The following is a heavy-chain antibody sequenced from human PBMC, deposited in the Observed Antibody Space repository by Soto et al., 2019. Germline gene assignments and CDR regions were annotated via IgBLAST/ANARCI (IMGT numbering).Heavy chain of an antibody. J-gene: IGHJ6*02. D-gene: IGHD2-8*01. CDR3: VKGVNCTNGVCYFGLGAGYYYGMDV. CDR1: GFTFSSYA. CDR2: ISSNGGST. Sequence: GGSLRLSCSASGFTFSSYAMHWVRQAPGKGLEYVSAISSNGGSTYYADSVKGRFTISRDNPKNTLYLQMSSLRAEDTAVYYCVKGVNCTNGVCYFGLGAGYYYGMDVLGHGTTVTVSS. V-gene: IGHV3-64D*08.